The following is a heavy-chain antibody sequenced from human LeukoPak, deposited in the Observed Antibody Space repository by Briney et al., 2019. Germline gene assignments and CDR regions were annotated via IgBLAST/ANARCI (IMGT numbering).Heavy chain of an antibody. CDR1: GFTFSTYA. Sequence: GSLRLSCAASGFTFSTYAMSWVRQAPGKGLEWVSAISSSGGSTYYADSVKGRFTISRDNSKNTLYLQMNSLRARDTAVYFCAKSSAYCSSTSCYKLPDYWGQGTLVTVSS. CDR2: ISSSGGST. CDR3: AKSSAYCSSTSCYKLPDY. J-gene: IGHJ4*02. V-gene: IGHV3-23*01. D-gene: IGHD2-2*02.